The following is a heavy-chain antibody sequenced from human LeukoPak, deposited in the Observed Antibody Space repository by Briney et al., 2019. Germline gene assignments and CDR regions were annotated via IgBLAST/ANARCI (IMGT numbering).Heavy chain of an antibody. D-gene: IGHD5-24*01. CDR1: GYTFTSYY. J-gene: IGHJ3*02. CDR2: INPSGGST. V-gene: IGHV1-46*01. CDR3: ARGGRWLQFFVDAFDI. Sequence: GASVKVSCKASGYTFTSYYMHWVRQAPGQGLEWMGIINPSGGSTSYAQKFQGRVTMTRDMSTSTVYMELSSLRSEDTAVYYCARGGRWLQFFVDAFDIWGQGTMVTVSS.